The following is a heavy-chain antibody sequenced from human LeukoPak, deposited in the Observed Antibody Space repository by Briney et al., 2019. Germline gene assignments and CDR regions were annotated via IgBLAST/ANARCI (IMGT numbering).Heavy chain of an antibody. CDR3: ARGIAAAGSGY. CDR1: GFTFSSYA. CDR2: ISGSGGST. Sequence: GGSLRLSCAASGFTFSSYAMSWVRQAPGKGLEWVSAISGSGGSTYYADSVKGRFTISRDNSKNMLYLQMNSLRAEDTAVYYCARGIAAAGSGYWGQGTLVTVSS. V-gene: IGHV3-23*01. J-gene: IGHJ4*02. D-gene: IGHD6-13*01.